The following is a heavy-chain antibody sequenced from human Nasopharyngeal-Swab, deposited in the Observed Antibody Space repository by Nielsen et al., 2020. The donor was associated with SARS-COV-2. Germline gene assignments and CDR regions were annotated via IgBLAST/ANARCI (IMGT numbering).Heavy chain of an antibody. CDR2: ISSSSSYI. D-gene: IGHD4-11*01. CDR3: ARGLRYSNYALGY. V-gene: IGHV3-21*01. Sequence: GESLKISCAASGFTFSAYDMNWVRQAPGKGLEWVSSISSSSSYIYYADSVKGRFTISRDNAKNSLYLQMNSLRAEDTAVYYCARGLRYSNYALGYWGQGTLVTVSS. J-gene: IGHJ4*02. CDR1: GFTFSAYD.